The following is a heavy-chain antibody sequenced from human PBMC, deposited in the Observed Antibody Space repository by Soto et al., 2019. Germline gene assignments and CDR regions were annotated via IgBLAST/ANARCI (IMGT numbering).Heavy chain of an antibody. Sequence: QLQLQESGPGLVKPSETLTLTCTVSGGSLSSGSYYWGWIRQPPGKGLEWIGSIPYSGNTYYNPSLKTRVPLSVDASKNEFSLKLSSVTAADTAVYYCARPFAAQTVAGFDSWGQGTLVTVSS. CDR2: IPYSGNT. CDR3: ARPFAAQTVAGFDS. V-gene: IGHV4-39*01. J-gene: IGHJ4*02. D-gene: IGHD6-19*01. CDR1: GGSLSSGSYY.